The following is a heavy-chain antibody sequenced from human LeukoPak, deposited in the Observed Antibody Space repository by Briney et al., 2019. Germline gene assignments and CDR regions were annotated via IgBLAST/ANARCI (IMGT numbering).Heavy chain of an antibody. Sequence: PSETLSLTWTVPDGSISNSFWNWVRQPPGKGLEWIAYIHTSGSTNYNPAFKSRVTLSVDTSKSQFSLRLNSVTASDTAVYYCANSYDGKIVPFDNWGQGTLVTVSS. D-gene: IGHD4-23*01. V-gene: IGHV4-4*09. J-gene: IGHJ4*02. CDR2: IHTSGST. CDR1: DGSISNSF. CDR3: ANSYDGKIVPFDN.